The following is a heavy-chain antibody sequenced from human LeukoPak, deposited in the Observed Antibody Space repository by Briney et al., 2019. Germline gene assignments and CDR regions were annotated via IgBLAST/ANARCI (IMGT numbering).Heavy chain of an antibody. V-gene: IGHV3-33*01. CDR1: GFTFSSYD. Sequence: AGGSLRLSCAASGFTFSSYDMHWVRQAPGKGLEWVAVIWYDGSNKYYADSVKGRFTISRDNSKNTLYLQMNSLRAEDTAVYYCARRGRDTAIAYYYYYMDVWGKGTTVTVSS. D-gene: IGHD5-18*01. CDR3: ARRGRDTAIAYYYYYMDV. CDR2: IWYDGSNK. J-gene: IGHJ6*03.